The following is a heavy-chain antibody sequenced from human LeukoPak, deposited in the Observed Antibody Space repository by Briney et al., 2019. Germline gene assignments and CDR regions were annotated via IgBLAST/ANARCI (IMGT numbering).Heavy chain of an antibody. D-gene: IGHD3-22*01. Sequence: ASVKVSCKASGGTFSSYAISWVRQAPGQGLEWMGGIIPIFGTANYAQKLQGRVTTTADESMSTRDTELRLLRSEDAAVYYCAGSDYYDSSGYSPLYWGQGTVVTVSS. V-gene: IGHV1-69*13. CDR1: GGTFSSYA. CDR2: IIPIFGTA. J-gene: IGHJ4*02. CDR3: AGSDYYDSSGYSPLY.